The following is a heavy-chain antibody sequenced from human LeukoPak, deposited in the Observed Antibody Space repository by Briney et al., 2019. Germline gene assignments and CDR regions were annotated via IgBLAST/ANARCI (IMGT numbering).Heavy chain of an antibody. CDR2: IGINSGST. CDR3: AKDRWEITIGDAFGF. CDR1: GSTLDKFA. Sequence: GSLILPWEAPGSTLDKFAVGWVRQAPGKGLEWVSTIGINSGSTSYADAVKSRFTISRDNSKKTVILQMNRLRVEDTAVYYCAKDRWEITIGDAFGFCGQGTKVAVSS. D-gene: IGHD3-3*01. J-gene: IGHJ3*01. V-gene: IGHV3-23*01.